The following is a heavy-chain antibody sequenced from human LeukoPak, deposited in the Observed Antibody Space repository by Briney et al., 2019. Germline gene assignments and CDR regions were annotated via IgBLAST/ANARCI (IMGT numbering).Heavy chain of an antibody. Sequence: MPSETLSLTCTVSGGSISSYYWSWIRQPPGKGLEWIGYIYYSGSTNYNPSLKSRVTISVDTSKNQFSLKLSSVTAADTAVYYCARLNRNVLLWFVELLRREAFDYWGQGTLVTVSS. CDR1: GGSISSYY. CDR2: IYYSGST. CDR3: ARLNRNVLLWFVELLRREAFDY. J-gene: IGHJ4*02. D-gene: IGHD3-10*01. V-gene: IGHV4-59*08.